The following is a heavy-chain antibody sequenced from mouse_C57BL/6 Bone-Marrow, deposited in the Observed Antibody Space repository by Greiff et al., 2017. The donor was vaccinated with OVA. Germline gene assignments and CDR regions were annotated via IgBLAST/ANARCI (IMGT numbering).Heavy chain of an antibody. J-gene: IGHJ2*01. CDR3: ARSGLTPGYFDY. D-gene: IGHD3-1*01. CDR1: GYSFTGYY. V-gene: IGHV1-42*01. CDR2: INPSTGGT. Sequence: VQLQQSGPELVKPGASVKISCKASGYSFTGYYMNWVKQSPEKSLEWIGEINPSTGGTTYNQKFKAKATLTVDKSSSTAYMQLKSLTSEDSAVYYCARSGLTPGYFDYWGQGTTLTVSS.